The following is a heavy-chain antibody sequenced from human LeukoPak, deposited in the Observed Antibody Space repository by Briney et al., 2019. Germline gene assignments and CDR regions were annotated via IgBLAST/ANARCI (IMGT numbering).Heavy chain of an antibody. CDR1: GFTFSSYG. Sequence: PGRSLRLSCAASGFTFSSYGMHWVRQAPGKGLEWVAVISYDGSNKYYADSVKGRFTISRDNSKNTLYLQMNSLRAEDTAVYYCAFGSGSYYYGMDVWGQGTTVTVSS. V-gene: IGHV3-30*03. J-gene: IGHJ6*02. CDR2: ISYDGSNK. D-gene: IGHD3-10*01. CDR3: AFGSGSYYYGMDV.